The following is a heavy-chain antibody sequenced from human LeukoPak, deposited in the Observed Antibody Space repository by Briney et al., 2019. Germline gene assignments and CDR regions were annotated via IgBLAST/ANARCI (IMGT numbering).Heavy chain of an antibody. CDR2: IWYDGTNK. CDR1: GFSFSSYG. Sequence: HSGGSLRLSCAASGFSFSSYGMHWVRQAPGKGLEWVAVIWYDGTNKYYADSVKGRFTISRDNSKNTLYLQMNSLRAEGTAVYYCARDQRGFSYSKYYFDYWGQGTLVTVSS. D-gene: IGHD5-18*01. CDR3: ARDQRGFSYSKYYFDY. J-gene: IGHJ4*02. V-gene: IGHV3-33*01.